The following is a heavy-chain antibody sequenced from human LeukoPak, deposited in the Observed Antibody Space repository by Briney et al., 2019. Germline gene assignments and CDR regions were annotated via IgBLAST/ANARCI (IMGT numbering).Heavy chain of an antibody. D-gene: IGHD6-6*01. J-gene: IGHJ4*02. CDR2: ISGSGGST. CDR3: AKGMGSSSXXPSDY. V-gene: IGHV3-23*01. Sequence: GGSLRLSCAASGFTFSSYAMSWVRQSPGKGLEWVSVISGSGGSTYYADSVEGRLTISRDNSKNTLYLQMNSLRAEDTAVYYCAKGMGSSSXXPSDYWGQGTLVTVSS. CDR1: GFTFSSYA.